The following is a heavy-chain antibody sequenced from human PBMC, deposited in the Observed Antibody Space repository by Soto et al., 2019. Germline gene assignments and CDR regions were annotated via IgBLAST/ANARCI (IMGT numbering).Heavy chain of an antibody. CDR2: ISYDGSNK. CDR3: AKGIVLVPAAMERDGMDV. CDR1: GFTFSSYG. D-gene: IGHD2-2*01. Sequence: GVSLRLSCAASGFTFSSYGMHWVRQAPGKGLEWVSVISYDGSNKYYADSVKGRFTISRDNSKNTLYLQMNSLRAEDTAVYYFAKGIVLVPAAMERDGMDVWGQGTTVTVSS. J-gene: IGHJ6*02. V-gene: IGHV3-30*18.